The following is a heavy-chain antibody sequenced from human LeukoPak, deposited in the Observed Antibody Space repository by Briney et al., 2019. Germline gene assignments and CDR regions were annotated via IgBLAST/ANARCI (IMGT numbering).Heavy chain of an antibody. V-gene: IGHV4-30-4*01. D-gene: IGHD3-16*01. CDR2: IYYSGST. Sequence: PSETLSLTCTVSGGSISSGDYYWSWIRQPPGTGLEWIGYIYYSGSTYYNPSLKSRVTISVDTSKSHFSLSLSSVTAADTAVYYCARLYNYAGWFDAWGQGTLVTVSS. J-gene: IGHJ5*02. CDR3: ARLYNYAGWFDA. CDR1: GGSISSGDYY.